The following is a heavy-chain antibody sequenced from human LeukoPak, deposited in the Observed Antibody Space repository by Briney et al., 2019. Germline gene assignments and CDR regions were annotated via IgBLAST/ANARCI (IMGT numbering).Heavy chain of an antibody. CDR1: GYTLTELS. Sequence: ASVKVSCKVSGYTLTELSMHWVRQAPGKGLEWMGGFDPEDGETIYAQKFQGRVTMTEDTSTDTAYMELSSLRSEDTAVYYCASKYFDSSGYDSRKWYNYYYMDVWGKGTTVTVTS. D-gene: IGHD3-22*01. CDR3: ASKYFDSSGYDSRKWYNYYYMDV. J-gene: IGHJ6*03. V-gene: IGHV1-24*01. CDR2: FDPEDGET.